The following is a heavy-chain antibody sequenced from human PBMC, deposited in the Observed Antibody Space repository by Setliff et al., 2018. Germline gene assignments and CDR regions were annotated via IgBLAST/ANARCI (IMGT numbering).Heavy chain of an antibody. J-gene: IGHJ5*02. D-gene: IGHD2-2*01. CDR2: TRHDGSNK. CDR1: GLTFSSYG. Sequence: GSLRLSCEASGLTFSSYGMHWVRQAPGKGLEWVAFTRHDGSNKFYADSVKGRFTISRDNSKNTLYLQMYSLRAEDTAVYYCAKDPLPVPATIRRFDPWGQGTLVTVSS. V-gene: IGHV3-30*02. CDR3: AKDPLPVPATIRRFDP.